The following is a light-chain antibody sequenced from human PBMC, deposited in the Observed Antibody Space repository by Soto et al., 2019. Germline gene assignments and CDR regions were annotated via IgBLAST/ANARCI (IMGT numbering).Light chain of an antibody. CDR2: GAS. CDR1: QSVSSSY. V-gene: IGKV3-20*01. CDR3: QQYGSSPRT. Sequence: EIVLTQSPGTLSLSPGERATLSCRASQSVSSSYLAWYEQKPGQAPRRLMYGASSRATGIPDRFSGSGSGTDFTLTISRLEPEDFAVYYCQQYGSSPRTFGQGTRLEIK. J-gene: IGKJ5*01.